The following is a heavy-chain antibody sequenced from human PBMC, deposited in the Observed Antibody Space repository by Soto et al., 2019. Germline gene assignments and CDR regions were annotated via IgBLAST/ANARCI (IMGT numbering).Heavy chain of an antibody. CDR2: IKSKTDGGTT. CDR1: GFTFSNAW. V-gene: IGHV3-15*01. CDR3: TVSGYSGYDP. D-gene: IGHD5-12*01. J-gene: IGHJ5*02. Sequence: GALRLSCAASGFTFSNAWMSWVRQAPGKGLEWVGRIKSKTDGGTTDYAAPVKGRFTISRDGSKNTLYLQMNSLKTEDTAVYYCTVSGYSGYDPSGQGTLVTVSS.